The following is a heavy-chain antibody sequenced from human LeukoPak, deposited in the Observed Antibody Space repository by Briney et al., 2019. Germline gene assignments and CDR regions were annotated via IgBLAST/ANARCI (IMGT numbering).Heavy chain of an antibody. D-gene: IGHD3-10*01. V-gene: IGHV4-59*08. CDR1: GGSISSYY. CDR3: ARYPHGSGTSTDYYYGMDV. CDR2: IYYSGST. Sequence: SETLSLTCTVSGGSISSYYWSWIRQPPGKGLEWIGYIYYSGSTNYNPSLKSRVTISVDTSKNQFSLKLSSVTAADTAVYYCARYPHGSGTSTDYYYGMDVWGQGTTVTVSS. J-gene: IGHJ6*02.